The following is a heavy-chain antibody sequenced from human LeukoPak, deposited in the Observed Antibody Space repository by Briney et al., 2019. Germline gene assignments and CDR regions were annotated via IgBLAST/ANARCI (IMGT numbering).Heavy chain of an antibody. CDR1: GGSMNNYY. V-gene: IGHV4-59*08. CDR2: SYYSGST. CDR3: ARLGSVAMPFDY. Sequence: SETLSLTCTVSGGSMNNYYWNWIRQPPGKGLEWIGYSYYSGSTNYNPSLKSRVNISVDTSKNQFSLNLSSVTAADTAVYYCARLGSVAMPFDYWGQGTVVTVSS. J-gene: IGHJ4*02. D-gene: IGHD2-2*01.